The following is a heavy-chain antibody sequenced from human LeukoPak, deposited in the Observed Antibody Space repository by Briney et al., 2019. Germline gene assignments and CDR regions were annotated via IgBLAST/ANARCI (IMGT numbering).Heavy chain of an antibody. D-gene: IGHD5-24*01. CDR3: ARDFGGDGYNS. J-gene: IGHJ4*02. CDR1: GFTFSDCG. CDR2: MWFDESNK. Sequence: GGSLRLSCVASGFTFSDCGMHWVRQAPGKGLEWVAVMWFDESNKYYADSVKGRFTISRDNSKNTLYLQMNSLRVEDTAVYYCARDFGGDGYNSWGQGTLVTVSS. V-gene: IGHV3-33*01.